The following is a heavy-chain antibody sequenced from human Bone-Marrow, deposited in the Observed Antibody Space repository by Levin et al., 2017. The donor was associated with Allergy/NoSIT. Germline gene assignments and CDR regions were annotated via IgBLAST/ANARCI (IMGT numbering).Heavy chain of an antibody. CDR1: GYTFTGNY. CDR3: ARREVDCSSTSCGKY. J-gene: IGHJ4*02. Sequence: ASVKVSCKASGYTFTGNYMHWVRQAPGQGLEWMGRINPNTGGTNYAQKFQGRVTMTRDTYISTAYMELTRLRSDDTAVYYCARREVDCSSTSCGKYWGQGTVVTVSS. D-gene: IGHD2-2*01. CDR2: INPNTGGT. V-gene: IGHV1-2*06.